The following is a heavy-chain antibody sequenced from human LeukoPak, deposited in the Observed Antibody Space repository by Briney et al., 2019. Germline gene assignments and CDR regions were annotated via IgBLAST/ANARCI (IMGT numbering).Heavy chain of an antibody. J-gene: IGHJ5*02. CDR2: ISSTGNTI. V-gene: IGHV3-48*03. Sequence: GGSLRLSCAASGFTFSSYEMNWVRQAPGKGLEWLSYISSTGNTIYYADSVKGRFTISRDNAKNSLYLQMNSLRAEDTAVYYCARDLEYYYDSGQVRWFDPWGQGTLVTVSS. CDR3: ARDLEYYYDSGQVRWFDP. CDR1: GFTFSSYE. D-gene: IGHD3-22*01.